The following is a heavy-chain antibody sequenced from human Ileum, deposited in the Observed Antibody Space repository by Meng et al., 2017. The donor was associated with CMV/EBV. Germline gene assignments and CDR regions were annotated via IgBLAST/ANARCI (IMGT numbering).Heavy chain of an antibody. CDR1: GGSFTDYY. Sequence: QVQLQQWGSGLLNPSETLSLTCAVFGGSFTDYYWTWFRQSPGKGLEWIGENTHSGRAYYSSSLTGRATISVDMSKYQFSLKLPSVTAADTAIYYCARGLASGWPDYWGQGTLVTVSS. CDR2: NTHSGRA. D-gene: IGHD3-10*01. J-gene: IGHJ4*02. V-gene: IGHV4-34*01. CDR3: ARGLASGWPDY.